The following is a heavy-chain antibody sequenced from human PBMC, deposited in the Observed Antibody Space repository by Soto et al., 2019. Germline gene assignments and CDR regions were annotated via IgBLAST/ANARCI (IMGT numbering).Heavy chain of an antibody. CDR3: ARVVGYGFDI. CDR1: GFTFSSYG. V-gene: IGHV3-33*01. CDR2: IWYDGSNK. J-gene: IGHJ3*02. Sequence: QVQLVESGGGVVQPGRSLRLSCAASGFTFSSYGMHWVRQAPGKGLEWVAVIWYDGSNKYYADSVKGRFTISRDKYKNTLSRQMSSLIAEDTAVYYCARVVGYGFDIWGQGTMVTVSS. D-gene: IGHD6-25*01.